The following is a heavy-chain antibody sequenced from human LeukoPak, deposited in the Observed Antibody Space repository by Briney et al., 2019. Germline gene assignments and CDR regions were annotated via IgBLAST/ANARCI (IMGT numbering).Heavy chain of an antibody. V-gene: IGHV1-8*03. CDR3: ARTTSFTASGYDY. CDR1: GYTFTDYH. CDR2: INPNSGDR. Sequence: GASVKVSCKASGYTFTDYHINWVRQATGQGLEWMGWINPNSGDRGYAQKFQGRVTITRDTSITTAYMDLSSLRSEDTAVYFCARTTSFTASGYDYWGQGTLVTASS. J-gene: IGHJ4*02. D-gene: IGHD6-25*01.